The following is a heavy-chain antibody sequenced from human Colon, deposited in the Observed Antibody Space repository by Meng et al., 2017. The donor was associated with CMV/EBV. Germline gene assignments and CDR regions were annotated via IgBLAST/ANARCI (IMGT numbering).Heavy chain of an antibody. J-gene: IGHJ6*02. Sequence: GESLKISCAASALTFSGYAMHWVRQAPGKGLEWVAVISYDGSSEYYADSVKGRFTISRDNSKNTLYLQVISLRAEDTAVYYCASDIGRFCTGGTCYARPYLYDLDVWGQGTTVTVSS. V-gene: IGHV3-30-3*01. CDR2: ISYDGSSE. CDR1: ALTFSGYA. D-gene: IGHD2-15*01. CDR3: ASDIGRFCTGGTCYARPYLYDLDV.